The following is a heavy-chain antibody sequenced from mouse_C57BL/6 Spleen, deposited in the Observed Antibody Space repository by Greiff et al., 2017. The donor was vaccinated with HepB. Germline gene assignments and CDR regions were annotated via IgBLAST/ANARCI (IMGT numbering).Heavy chain of an antibody. CDR1: GFTFSSYG. V-gene: IGHV5-6*01. D-gene: IGHD1-1*01. CDR3: ARQASRAWFAY. Sequence: EVQGVESGGDLVKPGGSLKLSCAASGFTFSSYGMSWVRQTPDKRLEWVATISSGGSYTYYPDSVKGRFTISRDNAKNTLYLQMSRLKSEDTAMYYCARQASRAWFAYWGQGTLVTVSA. J-gene: IGHJ3*01. CDR2: ISSGGSYT.